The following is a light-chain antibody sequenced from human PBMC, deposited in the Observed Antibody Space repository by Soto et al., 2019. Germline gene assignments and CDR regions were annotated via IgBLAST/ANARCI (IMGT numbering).Light chain of an antibody. CDR1: AGAVTSAYY. J-gene: IGLJ2*01. CDR2: STS. V-gene: IGLV7-43*01. Sequence: QAVVTQEPSLTVSPGGTVTLTCASSAGAVTSAYYTNWLQQKPGQAPRALIYSTSEKHSWTPARFSGSLLGGKAALTLSPAQPEDEADYYCLLYYGGSQVLFGGGTKVTVL. CDR3: LLYYGGSQVL.